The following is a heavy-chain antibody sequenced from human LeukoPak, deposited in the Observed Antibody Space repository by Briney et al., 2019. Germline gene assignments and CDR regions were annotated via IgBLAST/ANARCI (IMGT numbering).Heavy chain of an antibody. J-gene: IGHJ4*02. D-gene: IGHD5-24*01. Sequence: GGSLRLSCAAYGFTFSIYSMKWVRQAPGRGLEWVSSIRSSSSYIYYADSVKGRFTISRDNAKNSLYLQMNSLRAEDTAGYYCAREKATITAVGLDYWGQGTLVTVSS. CDR3: AREKATITAVGLDY. CDR2: IRSSSSYI. CDR1: GFTFSIYS. V-gene: IGHV3-21*01.